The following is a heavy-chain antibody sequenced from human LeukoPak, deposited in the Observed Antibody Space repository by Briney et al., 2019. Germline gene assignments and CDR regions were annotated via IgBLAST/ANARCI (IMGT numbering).Heavy chain of an antibody. V-gene: IGHV3-23*01. CDR3: THKTGFDY. J-gene: IGHJ4*02. Sequence: GASLRLSCAAYGLTFSNAAMSWVRQAPGKGLEWVSTISDNGASTFYADSVKGRFTISRDNSKNTLYLQMNSLRAEDTAVYFCTHKTGFDYWGQGTLVTVSS. CDR1: GLTFSNAA. CDR2: ISDNGAST.